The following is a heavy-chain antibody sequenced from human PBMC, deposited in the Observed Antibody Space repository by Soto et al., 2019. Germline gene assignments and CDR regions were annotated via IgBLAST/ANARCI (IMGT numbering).Heavy chain of an antibody. Sequence: ASVKVSCKASGGTFSSYAISWVRQAPGQGLEWMGGIIPIFGTANYAQKFQGRVTITADKSTSTAYMELSSLRSEDTAVYYCARVYVLGSSSLSGMDVWGQGTTVTVYS. J-gene: IGHJ6*02. D-gene: IGHD6-6*01. CDR2: IIPIFGTA. V-gene: IGHV1-69*06. CDR3: ARVYVLGSSSLSGMDV. CDR1: GGTFSSYA.